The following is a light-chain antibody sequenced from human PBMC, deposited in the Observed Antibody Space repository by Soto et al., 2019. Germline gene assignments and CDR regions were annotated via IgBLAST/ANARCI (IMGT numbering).Light chain of an antibody. J-gene: IGKJ1*01. V-gene: IGKV3-20*01. CDR2: GAS. Sequence: EIVLTQSPGTLSLSPGERATLSCRASQSISGTYLAWYQQKPGRAPRILIYGASNRATGIPDRFSGSGSGRDFTLTISRLEPEDVAVYCCQHYGISPPWTVGRGTKVEIK. CDR3: QHYGISPPWT. CDR1: QSISGTY.